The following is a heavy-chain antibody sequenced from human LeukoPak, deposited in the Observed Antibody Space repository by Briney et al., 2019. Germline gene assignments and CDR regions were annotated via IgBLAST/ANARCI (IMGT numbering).Heavy chain of an antibody. Sequence: SETLSLTCTVSGGSISGYYWSWIRQPPGKGLEWIAFIYYSGTSTYNPSMKSRVTISLDTSKNQISLKLISVTAADTAVYYCARGGRGSFDYWSQGTLVTVSS. J-gene: IGHJ4*02. V-gene: IGHV4-59*01. D-gene: IGHD1-26*01. CDR2: IYYSGTS. CDR3: ARGGRGSFDY. CDR1: GGSISGYY.